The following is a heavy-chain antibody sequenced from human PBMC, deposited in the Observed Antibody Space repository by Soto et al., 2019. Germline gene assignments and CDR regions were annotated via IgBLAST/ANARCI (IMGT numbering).Heavy chain of an antibody. J-gene: IGHJ6*02. CDR2: IIAVFGTP. V-gene: IGHV1-69*01. Sequence: QVQLVQSGAVIKKPGSSVRVSCKVSGDSFSTYAVSWVRQAPGQGLEWMGGIIAVFGTPSYAQKFKDRVTIIADESTTTVYMDLISLRSEDSAIYYCASPNTAGHYFYTMDVWGLGTTVAVSS. CDR3: ASPNTAGHYFYTMDV. D-gene: IGHD6-13*01. CDR1: GDSFSTYA.